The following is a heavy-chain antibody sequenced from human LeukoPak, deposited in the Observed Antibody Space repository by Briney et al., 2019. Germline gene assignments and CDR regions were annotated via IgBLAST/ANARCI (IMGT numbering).Heavy chain of an antibody. CDR3: ARDQGYWYFDL. V-gene: IGHV3-30*02. CDR2: IRYDVSNK. CDR1: GFTFSPYS. Sequence: GGSLRLSCAASGFTFSPYSMNWVRQAPGKGREWVAFIRYDVSNKYYADSVKGRFTISRDNSKNTLYLQMNSLRAEDTAVYYCARDQGYWYFDLWGRGTLVTVSS. J-gene: IGHJ2*01.